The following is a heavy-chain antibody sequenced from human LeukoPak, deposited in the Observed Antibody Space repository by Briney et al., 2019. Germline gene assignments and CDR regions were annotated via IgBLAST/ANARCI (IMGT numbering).Heavy chain of an antibody. CDR1: GGSFSGYY. CDR2: INHSGST. J-gene: IGHJ5*02. Sequence: SETLSLTCADYGGSFSGYYWSWIRQPPGKGLEWIGEINHSGSTNYNPSLKSRVTISIDTSKNQVSLKLSSVTAADTAVYYCARVRGLYSRGFDPWGQGTLVTVSS. D-gene: IGHD6-25*01. CDR3: ARVRGLYSRGFDP. V-gene: IGHV4-34*01.